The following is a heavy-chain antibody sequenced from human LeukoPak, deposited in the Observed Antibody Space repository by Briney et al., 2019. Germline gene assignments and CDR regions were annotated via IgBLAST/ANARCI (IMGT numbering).Heavy chain of an antibody. Sequence: SETLSLTCTVSVGSISSSSYYGGWTRQPPGKGLEGIGSIYYSGSTYYNPPLKRRVTISVDKSKNQVSLQLSSVTAADTAVYYCARHQDCSGGSCYFNYWGQGTLVTVSS. D-gene: IGHD2-15*01. CDR1: VGSISSSSYY. J-gene: IGHJ4*02. CDR3: ARHQDCSGGSCYFNY. CDR2: IYYSGST. V-gene: IGHV4-39*01.